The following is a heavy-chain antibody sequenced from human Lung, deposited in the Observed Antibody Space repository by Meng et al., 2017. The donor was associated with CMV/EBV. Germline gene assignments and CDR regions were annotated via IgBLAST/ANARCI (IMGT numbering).Heavy chain of an antibody. CDR2: IRYDGNKK. J-gene: IGHJ4*02. D-gene: IGHD3-3*01. CDR1: GFSFSSYG. V-gene: IGHV3-30*02. CDR3: AKDDSAYFDFRSGYSTPPDY. Sequence: SCAASGFSFSSYGMQWVRQAPGKGLEWVTFIRYDGNKKYYVDSVKGRFTISRDNSKNMLYLQMNSLRAEDTAVYYCAKDDSAYFDFRSGYSTPPDYWGQGXLVTGSS.